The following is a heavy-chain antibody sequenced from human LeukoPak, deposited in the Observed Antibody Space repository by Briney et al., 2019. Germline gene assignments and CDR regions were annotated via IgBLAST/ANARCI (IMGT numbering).Heavy chain of an antibody. D-gene: IGHD1-26*01. CDR1: GGSISSYY. CDR3: ARGGSYYGFDWFDP. V-gene: IGHV4-59*12. Sequence: SETLSLTCTGSGGSISSYYWSWIRQPPGKGLEWIRYIYYSGSTNYNPSLKSRVTISVDTSKNQFSLKLSSVTAADTAVYYCARGGSYYGFDWFDPWGQGTLVTVSS. CDR2: IYYSGST. J-gene: IGHJ5*02.